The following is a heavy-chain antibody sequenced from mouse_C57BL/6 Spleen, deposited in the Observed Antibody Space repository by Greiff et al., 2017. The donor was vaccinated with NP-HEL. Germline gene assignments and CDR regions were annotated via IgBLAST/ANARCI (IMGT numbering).Heavy chain of an antibody. Sequence: EVQVVESGGGLVKPGGSLKLSCAASGFTLSSYAMSWVRQTPEKRLEWVAPISDGGSYTYYPDNVKGRFTISRDNAKNNLYLQMSHLMSEDTAMYYCARERTIYYSKRDYLDYWGQGTTLTVSS. CDR1: GFTLSSYA. D-gene: IGHD2-5*01. CDR2: ISDGGSYT. CDR3: ARERTIYYSKRDYLDY. V-gene: IGHV5-4*01. J-gene: IGHJ2*01.